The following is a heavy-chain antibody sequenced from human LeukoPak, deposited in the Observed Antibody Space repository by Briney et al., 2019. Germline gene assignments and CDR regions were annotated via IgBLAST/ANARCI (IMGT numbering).Heavy chain of an antibody. CDR1: GGSISSYY. D-gene: IGHD4-11*01. CDR2: ISYSGYT. J-gene: IGHJ4*02. Sequence: SETLSLTCTVSGGSISSYYWSWIRQPPGKGLEWIGYISYSGYTNFHPSLKSRATISVAMSKNQFSLKLSSVTAADTAVYYCARHDYSNPRVDYWAREPRSPSPQ. V-gene: IGHV4-59*08. CDR3: ARHDYSNPRVDY.